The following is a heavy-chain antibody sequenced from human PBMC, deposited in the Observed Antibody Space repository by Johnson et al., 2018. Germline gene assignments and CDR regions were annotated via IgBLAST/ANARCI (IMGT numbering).Heavy chain of an antibody. CDR2: ISYDGSNK. Sequence: QVQLVESGGGLVQPGGSLRLSCVASGFTVSSNCMSWVRQAPGRGLEWVALISYDGSNKYSADSVKGRFTISRENSLNTLYLQMNRMKPEDTAVYYCGKGAQLLYGNYYYYGLDVWGQGTTVTVSS. V-gene: IGHV3-30*18. CDR3: GKGAQLLYGNYYYYGLDV. D-gene: IGHD2-2*02. J-gene: IGHJ6*02. CDR1: GFTVSSNC.